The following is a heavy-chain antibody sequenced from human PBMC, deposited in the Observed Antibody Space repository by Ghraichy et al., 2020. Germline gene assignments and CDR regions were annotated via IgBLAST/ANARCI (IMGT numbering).Heavy chain of an antibody. CDR3: AREGIWIGYPYYFDY. CDR2: ISAYNGKT. CDR1: GYDFTSYG. V-gene: IGHV1-18*01. J-gene: IGHJ4*02. Sequence: ASVKVSCKASGYDFTSYGISWVRQAPGQGLEWMGWISAYNGKTNYAQKLQGRVTLTTDTSTSTAYMELRSLRSDDTAVYYCAREGIWIGYPYYFDYWGRGTLVTVSS. D-gene: IGHD3-3*01.